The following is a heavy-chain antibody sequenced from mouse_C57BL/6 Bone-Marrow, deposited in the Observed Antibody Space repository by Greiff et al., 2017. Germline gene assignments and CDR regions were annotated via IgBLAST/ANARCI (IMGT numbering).Heavy chain of an antibody. CDR3: ARKANWDWYFDV. CDR1: GYTFTSYG. Sequence: VKLQESGAELARPGASVKLSCKASGYTFTSYGISWVKQRTGQGLEWIGEIYPRSGNTYYNEQFKGKATLTADKSSSTAYMELRSLTSEDSAVYFCARKANWDWYFDVWGTGTTVTVSS. J-gene: IGHJ1*03. D-gene: IGHD4-1*01. V-gene: IGHV1-81*01. CDR2: IYPRSGNT.